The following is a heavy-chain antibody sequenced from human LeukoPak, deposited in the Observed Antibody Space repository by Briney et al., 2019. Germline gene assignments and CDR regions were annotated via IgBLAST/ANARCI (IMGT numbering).Heavy chain of an antibody. CDR1: GFTCSDYS. CDR3: ARGVPKTSYYYYYMDV. J-gene: IGHJ6*03. D-gene: IGHD4-11*01. Sequence: GGSLRLSCVASGFTCSDYSMNWVRQAPGKGLEWVSYISSSGFTLNYADSVKGRFTISRDNAKNSLYLQMNSLRAEDTAVYYCARGVPKTSYYYYYMDVWGKGTTVTVSS. CDR2: ISSSGFTL. V-gene: IGHV3-48*01.